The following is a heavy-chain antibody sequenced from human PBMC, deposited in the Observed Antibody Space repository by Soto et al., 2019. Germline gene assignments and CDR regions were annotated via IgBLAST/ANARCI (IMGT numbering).Heavy chain of an antibody. CDR3: ARRGRVGATYAFDI. V-gene: IGHV4-39*01. Sequence: SETLSLTCTVSGGSISSSSYYWGWIRQPPGKGLEWIGSIYYSGSTYYNPSLKSRVTISVDTSKNQFSLKLSSVTAADTAVYYCARRGRVGATYAFDIWGQGTMVTVSS. CDR1: GGSISSSSYY. D-gene: IGHD1-26*01. CDR2: IYYSGST. J-gene: IGHJ3*02.